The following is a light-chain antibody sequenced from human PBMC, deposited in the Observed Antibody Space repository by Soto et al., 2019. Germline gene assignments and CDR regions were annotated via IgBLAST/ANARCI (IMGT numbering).Light chain of an antibody. V-gene: IGKV3-20*01. CDR3: QQHGTSPSMYR. J-gene: IGKJ2*03. CDR1: ESVSSKY. CDR2: DVS. Sequence: EIVLTQSPGTLSLSPGERATLSCRASESVSSKYSAWYQQKPGQAPRLLIYDVSSSATGIPDRFSGSGSGTDFTLTISRLEPEDFAVYYCQQHGTSPSMYRCGQGTKLEIK.